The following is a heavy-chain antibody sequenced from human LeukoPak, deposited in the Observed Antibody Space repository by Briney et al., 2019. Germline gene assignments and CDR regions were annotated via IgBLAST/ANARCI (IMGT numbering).Heavy chain of an antibody. V-gene: IGHV4-30-4*01. J-gene: IGHJ5*02. CDR3: ARYSAVLHNWFDP. D-gene: IGHD6-13*01. CDR1: GGSISSGDYY. CDR2: IYYSGST. Sequence: PSETLSLTCAVSGGSISSGDYYWSWIRQPPGKGLEWIGYIYYSGSTYYNPSLKSRVTISVDTSKNQFSLKLSSVTAADTAVYYCARYSAVLHNWFDPWGQGTLVTVSS.